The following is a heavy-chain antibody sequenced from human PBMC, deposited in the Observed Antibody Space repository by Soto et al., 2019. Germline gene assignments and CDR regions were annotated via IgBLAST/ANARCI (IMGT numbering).Heavy chain of an antibody. CDR1: GGSISSYY. Sequence: QVQLQESGPGLVKPSETLSLTCTVSGGSISSYYWSWIRQPPGKGLEWIGYIYYSGSTNYNPSLKSRVTIPVDTSKNQFSLKLSSVTAADTAVYYCARDPSYGYSRHFDYWGQGTLVTVSS. J-gene: IGHJ4*02. V-gene: IGHV4-59*01. CDR2: IYYSGST. CDR3: ARDPSYGYSRHFDY. D-gene: IGHD5-18*01.